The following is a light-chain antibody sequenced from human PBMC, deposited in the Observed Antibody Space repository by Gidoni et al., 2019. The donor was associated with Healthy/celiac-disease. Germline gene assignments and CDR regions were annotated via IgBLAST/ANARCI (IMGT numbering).Light chain of an antibody. CDR2: GAS. J-gene: IGKJ5*01. CDR1: QSVRSN. CDR3: QQYNNWPPIT. Sequence: EIVMTQYPATLSVSPGERAPIACRASQSVRSNLAWYRQKPGQAPRLLIYGASTRATGIPARFSGSGSGTEFTLTISSLQSEDFAVYYCQQYNNWPPITFGQGTRLEIK. V-gene: IGKV3-15*01.